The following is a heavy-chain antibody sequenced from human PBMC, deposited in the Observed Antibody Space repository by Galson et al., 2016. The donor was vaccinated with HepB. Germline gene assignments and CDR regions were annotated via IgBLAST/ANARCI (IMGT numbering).Heavy chain of an antibody. V-gene: IGHV5-51*01. CDR3: ARLVTTVTPIDY. D-gene: IGHD4-17*01. Sequence: QSGAEVKKPGESLKISCKGSGYSFTSCWIGWVRQMPGKGLEWMGIIYPDDSDTSYSPSFQGQVTISADKSISTAYLQWSSLKASDTAVYYCARLVTTVTPIDYWGQGTLVTVSS. J-gene: IGHJ4*02. CDR1: GYSFTSCW. CDR2: IYPDDSDT.